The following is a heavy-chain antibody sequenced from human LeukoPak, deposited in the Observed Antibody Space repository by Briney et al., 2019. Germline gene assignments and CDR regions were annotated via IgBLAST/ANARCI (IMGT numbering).Heavy chain of an antibody. J-gene: IGHJ4*02. CDR1: GFTFDDYA. CDR3: AKDITPYCSSTSCYTLGY. D-gene: IGHD2-2*02. CDR2: ISWDGGST. Sequence: GGSLRLSCAASGFTFDDYAMHWVRQAPGKGLEWVSLISWDGGSTYYADSVKGRFTISRDNSKNSLYLQMNSLRAEDTALYYCAKDITPYCSSTSCYTLGYWGQGTLVTVSS. V-gene: IGHV3-43D*03.